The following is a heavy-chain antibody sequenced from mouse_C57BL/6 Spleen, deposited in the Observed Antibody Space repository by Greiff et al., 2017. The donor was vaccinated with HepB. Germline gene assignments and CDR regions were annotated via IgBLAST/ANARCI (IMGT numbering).Heavy chain of an antibody. Sequence: QVQLQQPGAELVRPGSSVTLSCKASGYTFTDYEMHWVKQTPVHGLEWIGAIDPETGGTAYNQKFKGKAILTADKSSSTAYMELRSLTSEDSAVYYCTRGGDYDGPLDYWGQGTTLTVSS. V-gene: IGHV1-15*01. CDR2: IDPETGGT. J-gene: IGHJ2*01. CDR1: GYTFTDYE. D-gene: IGHD2-4*01. CDR3: TRGGDYDGPLDY.